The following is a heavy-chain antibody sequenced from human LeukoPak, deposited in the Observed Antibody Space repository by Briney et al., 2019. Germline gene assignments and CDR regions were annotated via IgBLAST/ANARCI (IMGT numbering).Heavy chain of an antibody. J-gene: IGHJ4*02. CDR1: GFTVSSNS. CDR3: ARAWVGSGSQGPFDY. CDR2: IYGGGST. V-gene: IGHV3-53*01. Sequence: GGSLRLSCTVSGFTVSSNSMSWVRQAPGKGLEWVSIIYGGGSTYYADSVKGRFTISRDNSKNPLYLQMNGLRADDTAVYYFARAWVGSGSQGPFDYWGQGTLVTVSS. D-gene: IGHD6-19*01.